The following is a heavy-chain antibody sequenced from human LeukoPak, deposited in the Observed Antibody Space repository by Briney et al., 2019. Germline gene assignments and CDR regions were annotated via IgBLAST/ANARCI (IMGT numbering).Heavy chain of an antibody. V-gene: IGHV3-66*01. J-gene: IGHJ3*02. CDR3: ARRDYGDYHDAFDI. D-gene: IGHD4-17*01. CDR1: GFTFSSYA. CDR2: IYSGGST. Sequence: PGGSLRLSCAASGFTFSSYAMSWVRQAPGKGLEWVSVIYSGGSTYYADSVRGRFTISRDNSKNTLYLQMNSLRAEDTAVYYCARRDYGDYHDAFDIWGQGTMVTVSS.